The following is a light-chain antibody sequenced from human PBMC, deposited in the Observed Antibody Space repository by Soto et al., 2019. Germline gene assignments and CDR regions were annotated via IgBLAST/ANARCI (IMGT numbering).Light chain of an antibody. J-gene: IGLJ3*02. CDR2: AVN. CDR1: ASDIGNYNW. CDR3: SSYRAYSTLWV. Sequence: QSALTQPASVSGSPGQSITISCTGTASDIGNYNWVSWYQQYPGKAPKLMIYAVNNRPSGVSNRFSASKSGNTASLTISGLQGEDEADYYCSSYRAYSTLWVFGGGTKLTVL. V-gene: IGLV2-14*01.